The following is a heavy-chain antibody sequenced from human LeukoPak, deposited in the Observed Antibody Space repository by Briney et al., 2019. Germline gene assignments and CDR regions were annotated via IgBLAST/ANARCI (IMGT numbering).Heavy chain of an antibody. CDR3: AKGGSGWYFLYFDY. D-gene: IGHD6-19*01. Sequence: GGSLRLSCAASGFTFSDYYMSWIRQAPGKGLEWVSYISSSGSTIYYADSVKGRFTISRDNSKNTLYLQMNSLRAEDTAVYYCAKGGSGWYFLYFDYWGQGTLVTVSS. V-gene: IGHV3-11*01. J-gene: IGHJ4*02. CDR1: GFTFSDYY. CDR2: ISSSGSTI.